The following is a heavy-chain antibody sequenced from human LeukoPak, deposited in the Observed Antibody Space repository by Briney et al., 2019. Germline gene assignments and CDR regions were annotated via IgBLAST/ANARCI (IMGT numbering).Heavy chain of an antibody. CDR2: IYPGDSDT. CDR3: ARRVSSGYSFGADY. Sequence: GESLKISCKGSGYSFTRHWIGWVRQMPGKGLEWMGLIYPGDSDTRYSPSFQGQVTISADKSINTAYLQWSSLKASDTAMYYCARRVSSGYSFGADYWGQGTLVTVSS. CDR1: GYSFTRHW. D-gene: IGHD5-18*01. V-gene: IGHV5-51*01. J-gene: IGHJ4*02.